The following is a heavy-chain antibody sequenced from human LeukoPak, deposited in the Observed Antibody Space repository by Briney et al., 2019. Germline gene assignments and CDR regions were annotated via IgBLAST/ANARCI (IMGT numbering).Heavy chain of an antibody. J-gene: IGHJ5*02. D-gene: IGHD3-10*01. V-gene: IGHV5-51*01. Sequence: GESLKISCETSGYSFSSYWIGWVRQMPGAGREWVGAIYPDDSDTRYSPSFQGEVAISADKSSRTAYLQWTSLKASDTGIYYCARQRGASGSVNWFDPWGQGTQVTVSS. CDR3: ARQRGASGSVNWFDP. CDR1: GYSFSSYW. CDR2: IYPDDSDT.